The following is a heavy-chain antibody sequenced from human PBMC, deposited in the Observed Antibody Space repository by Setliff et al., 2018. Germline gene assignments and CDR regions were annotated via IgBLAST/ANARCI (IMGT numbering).Heavy chain of an antibody. Sequence: PGGSLRLSCAASGFTFSSYWMHWVRQAPGKGLVWVSRINSDGISTSYADSVKGRFTIASDNAKNTLYLQMNSLRAEDTAVYYCARVGRITGTFPGYFDYWGQGTLVTVSS. CDR2: INSDGIST. D-gene: IGHD1-20*01. J-gene: IGHJ4*02. CDR1: GFTFSSYW. V-gene: IGHV3-74*01. CDR3: ARVGRITGTFPGYFDY.